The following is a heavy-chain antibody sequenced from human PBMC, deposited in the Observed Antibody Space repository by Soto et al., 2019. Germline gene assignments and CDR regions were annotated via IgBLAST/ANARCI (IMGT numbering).Heavy chain of an antibody. CDR3: ARKVVAATAVDS. CDR1: GYTFTSSG. Sequence: QVQLVQAGADVKKPGASVKVSCKASGYTFTSSGISWVRQAPGQGLEWMGWISAYNGNTNYAQKLQGRVTMTTDTSTSTDYMELRSLRSDDTAVYYCARKVVAATAVDSWGQGTLVTVSS. V-gene: IGHV1-18*01. J-gene: IGHJ4*02. D-gene: IGHD2-15*01. CDR2: ISAYNGNT.